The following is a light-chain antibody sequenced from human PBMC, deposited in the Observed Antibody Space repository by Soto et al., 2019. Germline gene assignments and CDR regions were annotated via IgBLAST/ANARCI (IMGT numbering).Light chain of an antibody. CDR1: QNVDSNY. CDR3: QQYGSSPGT. J-gene: IGKJ1*01. CDR2: GAS. V-gene: IGKV3-20*01. Sequence: EIMMTQYPATLSVSPGERATLSRRASQNVDSNYLAWYQQKPGQAPRLLIYGASSRATGIPDRFSGSGSGTDFTLTISRLEPEDFAVYYCQQYGSSPGTFGQGTKV.